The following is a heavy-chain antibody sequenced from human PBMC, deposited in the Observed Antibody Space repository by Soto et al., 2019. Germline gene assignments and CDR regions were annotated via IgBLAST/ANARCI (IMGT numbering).Heavy chain of an antibody. CDR3: ATYDFWSGTPYYYYGMDV. Sequence: GGSLRLSCAASGFTFSSYAMHWVRQAPGKGLEWVAVISYDGSNKYYADSVKGRFTISRDNSKNTLYLQMNSLRAEDTAVYYCATYDFWSGTPYYYYGMDVWGQGTTVTVSS. CDR2: ISYDGSNK. CDR1: GFTFSSYA. J-gene: IGHJ6*02. D-gene: IGHD3-3*01. V-gene: IGHV3-30-3*01.